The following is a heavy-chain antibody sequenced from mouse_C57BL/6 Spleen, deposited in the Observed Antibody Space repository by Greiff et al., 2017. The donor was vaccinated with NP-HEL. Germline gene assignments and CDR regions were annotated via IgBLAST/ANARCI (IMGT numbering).Heavy chain of an antibody. CDR3: ARGTAQAAGAY. CDR2: IYPRDGST. D-gene: IGHD3-2*02. V-gene: IGHV1-85*01. Sequence: QVQLQQSGPELVKPGASVKLSCKASGYTFTSYDINWVKQRPGQGLEWIGWIYPRDGSTKYNEKFKGKATLTVDTSSSTAYMELHSLTSEDSAVYFCARGTAQAAGAYWGQGTLVTVSA. CDR1: GYTFTSYD. J-gene: IGHJ3*01.